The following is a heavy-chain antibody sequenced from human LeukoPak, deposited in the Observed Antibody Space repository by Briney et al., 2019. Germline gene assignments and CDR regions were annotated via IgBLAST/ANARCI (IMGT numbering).Heavy chain of an antibody. CDR3: ARDGGDYGDSNFDY. CDR2: IYYSGST. V-gene: IGHV4-59*01. J-gene: IGHJ4*02. D-gene: IGHD4-17*01. Sequence: SETLSLTCTVSGGSISGYYWSWIRQPPGKGLEWIGYIYYSGSTNYNPSLKSRVTISVDTSKSQFSLKLSSVTAADTAVYYCARDGGDYGDSNFDYWAREPWSPSPQ. CDR1: GGSISGYY.